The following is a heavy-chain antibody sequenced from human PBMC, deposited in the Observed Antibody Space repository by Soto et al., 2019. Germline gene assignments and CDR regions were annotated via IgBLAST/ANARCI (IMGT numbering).Heavy chain of an antibody. CDR2: IIPIFGTA. Sequence: QVQLVQSGAEVKKPGSSVKVSCKASGGTFSSYAISWVRQAPGQGLEWMGGIIPIFGTANYAQKFQGRVKITADEATSTADMELSSRRSEDTAVYYCARGLVRGVIKDYYYYYGMDVWGQGTTVTGSS. CDR3: ARGLVRGVIKDYYYYYGMDV. CDR1: GGTFSSYA. V-gene: IGHV1-69*12. D-gene: IGHD3-10*01. J-gene: IGHJ6*02.